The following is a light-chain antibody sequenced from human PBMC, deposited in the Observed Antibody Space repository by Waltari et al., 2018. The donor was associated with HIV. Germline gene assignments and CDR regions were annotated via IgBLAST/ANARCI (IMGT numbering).Light chain of an antibody. V-gene: IGKV2-24*01. J-gene: IGKJ2*01. Sequence: DLEMTQTPLSSPVTLGQPASISCSATQSLVHSDGNTYLSWLQQRPGQPPRLLIYQICTRFCGVPDRFSGSGAGKDVTLKISRVEAEDVGVYYCMQATQVPYAFGQGTKLEIK. CDR2: QIC. CDR3: MQATQVPYA. CDR1: QSLVHSDGNTY.